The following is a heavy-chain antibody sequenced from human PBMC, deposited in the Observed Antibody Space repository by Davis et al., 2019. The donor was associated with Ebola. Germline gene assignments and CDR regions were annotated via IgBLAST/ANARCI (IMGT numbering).Heavy chain of an antibody. CDR3: ARGWLRSKFDY. J-gene: IGHJ4*02. Sequence: PSETLSLTCAISGDSVSGNNGAWNWIRQSPSRGLEWLGRTYYYRSKWYIDYAESARGRIIINPDTSKNQLSLQVNSVTPEDTAVYYCARGWLRSKFDYWGRGTLVTVSS. CDR1: GDSVSGNNGA. CDR2: TYYYRSKWYI. D-gene: IGHD5-12*01. V-gene: IGHV6-1*01.